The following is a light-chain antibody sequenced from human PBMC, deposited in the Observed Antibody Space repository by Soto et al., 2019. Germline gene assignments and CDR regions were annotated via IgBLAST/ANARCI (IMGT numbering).Light chain of an antibody. J-gene: IGKJ2*01. CDR2: AAS. CDR1: QGIGNY. CDR3: QQYDSSSPT. Sequence: DIQMTQSPSSLSASVGDRVTITCRASQGIGNYLAWYQQKSGKVPKLLIYAASTLQSGVPSRFSGSRSGTDFTLTISSLQPEDVATYYCQQYDSSSPTFGQGTKLEIK. V-gene: IGKV1-27*01.